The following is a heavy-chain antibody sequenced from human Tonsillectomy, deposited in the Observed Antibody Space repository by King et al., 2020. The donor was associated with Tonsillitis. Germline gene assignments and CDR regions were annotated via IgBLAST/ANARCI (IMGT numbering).Heavy chain of an antibody. J-gene: IGHJ5*02. CDR1: GYTFTGYY. V-gene: IGHV1-2*02. Sequence: QLVQSGAEVKKPGASVKVSCKASGYTFTGYYVHWVRQAPGQGLEWMGWINPNSGATNSAQKFQGRVTMTRDTSISTAYMELSRLRSDDTAVYYCARTEWLARHNWFDPWGQGTLVTVSS. D-gene: IGHD6-19*01. CDR3: ARTEWLARHNWFDP. CDR2: INPNSGAT.